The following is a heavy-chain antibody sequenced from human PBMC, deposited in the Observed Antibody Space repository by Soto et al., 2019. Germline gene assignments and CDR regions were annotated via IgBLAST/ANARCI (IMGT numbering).Heavy chain of an antibody. V-gene: IGHV1-69*06. J-gene: IGHJ6*02. Sequence: SVKVSCKASGGTFSSYAISWVRQAPGQGLEWMGGIIPIFGTANYAQKFQGRVTITADKSTSTAYMELSSLRSEDTAVYYCARDPLEKGPAAKRTRYYYGMDVWGQGTTVTVSS. D-gene: IGHD2-2*01. CDR2: IIPIFGTA. CDR1: GGTFSSYA. CDR3: ARDPLEKGPAAKRTRYYYGMDV.